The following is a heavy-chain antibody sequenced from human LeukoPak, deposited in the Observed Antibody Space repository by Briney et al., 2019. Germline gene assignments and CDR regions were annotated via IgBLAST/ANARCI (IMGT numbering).Heavy chain of an antibody. J-gene: IGHJ5*02. CDR1: GDSISTSNSY. CDR3: ARHVDYYDSSGYYYVIGWFDP. D-gene: IGHD3-22*01. V-gene: IGHV4-39*01. Sequence: SETLSLTCAVSGDSISTSNSYWGWIRRPPGKGLEWVGSIYYSGNTYYNPSLKSRVTISVDTSKNQFSLKLSSVTAADTAVYYCARHVDYYDSSGYYYVIGWFDPWGQGTLVTVSS. CDR2: IYYSGNT.